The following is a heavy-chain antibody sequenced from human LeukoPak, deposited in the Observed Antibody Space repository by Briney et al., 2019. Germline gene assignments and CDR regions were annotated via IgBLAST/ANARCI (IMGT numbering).Heavy chain of an antibody. V-gene: IGHV3-23*01. CDR3: AKVGFSEMEWLLYSDH. D-gene: IGHD3-3*01. J-gene: IGHJ4*02. CDR1: GLTFSSYA. CDR2: ISGSSGHT. Sequence: GGPLRLSCAASGLTFSSYAMSWVRQAPGKGLEWVSAISGSSGHTYYADSVKGRFTISRDYSKNTLYLQMNSLRAEDTAVYYCAKVGFSEMEWLLYSDHWGQGTLVTVSS.